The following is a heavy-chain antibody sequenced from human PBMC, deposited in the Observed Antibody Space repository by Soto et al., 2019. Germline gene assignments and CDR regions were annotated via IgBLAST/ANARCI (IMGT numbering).Heavy chain of an antibody. CDR1: GFTFTISA. J-gene: IGHJ4*02. D-gene: IGHD4-17*01. CDR3: AAGMTTVTTIDY. CDR2: IVVGSGNT. Sequence: GASVKVSCKASGFTFTISAMQWVRQARVQRLEWIGWIVVGSGNTNYAQKFQERVTITRDMSTSTAYMELSSLRSEDTAVYYCAAGMTTVTTIDYWGQGTLVTVSS. V-gene: IGHV1-58*02.